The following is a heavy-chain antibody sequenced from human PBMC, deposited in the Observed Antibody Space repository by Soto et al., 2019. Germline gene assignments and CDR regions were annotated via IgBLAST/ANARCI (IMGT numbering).Heavy chain of an antibody. Sequence: QVQLVQSGAEVKKPGSSVKVSCKASGGTFSSYTISWVRQAPGQGLEWMGRIIPILGIANYAQKFQGRVTITADKSTSTAYLELSRLRSEDTAVYYCASVGYGSGSPYSDGMDVWGQGTTVTGSS. CDR3: ASVGYGSGSPYSDGMDV. J-gene: IGHJ6*02. CDR1: GGTFSSYT. CDR2: IIPILGIA. V-gene: IGHV1-69*02. D-gene: IGHD3-10*01.